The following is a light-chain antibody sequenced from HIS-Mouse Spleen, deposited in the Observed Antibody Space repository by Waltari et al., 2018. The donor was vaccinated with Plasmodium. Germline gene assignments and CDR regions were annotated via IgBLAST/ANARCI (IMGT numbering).Light chain of an antibody. CDR1: SLRSYY. CDR3: NSRDSSGNHQV. J-gene: IGLJ3*02. CDR2: GKN. Sequence: SSELTQDPAVSVALGQTVRITCQGDSLRSYYASWYQQKPGQAPVLVIYGKNNRPSVIPDQVDGSMSGNTASLTITGAQAEDEADYYCNSRDSSGNHQVFGGGTKLTVL. V-gene: IGLV3-19*01.